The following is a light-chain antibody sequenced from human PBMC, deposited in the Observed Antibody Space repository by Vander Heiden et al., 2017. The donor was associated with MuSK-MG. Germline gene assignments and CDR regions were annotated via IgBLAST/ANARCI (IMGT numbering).Light chain of an antibody. Sequence: DIQMTHSPSTLSAYVGDRVTFTCRASQSIDSWLAWYQLKPGKAPKLLIYDASSLETGVPSRFSGSGSAREFTLTISSLQPHDFATYFCRQDSSYPWTFGQGTKVEIK. CDR3: RQDSSYPWT. V-gene: IGKV1-5*01. CDR1: QSIDSW. CDR2: DAS. J-gene: IGKJ1*01.